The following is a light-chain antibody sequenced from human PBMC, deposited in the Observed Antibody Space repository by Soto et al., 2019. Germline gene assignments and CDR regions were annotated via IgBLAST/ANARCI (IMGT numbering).Light chain of an antibody. CDR3: ATWDDSLNGLV. CDR2: GVS. J-gene: IGLJ3*02. Sequence: QSALTQPASVSGSPGQSITISCTGTSSDIGGYNFVSWYQHHPGKAPRLMIFGVSDRPSGVSDRFSGSKSGNTASLTIGGLQPEDDGTYHCATWDDSLNGLVFGGGTKLTVL. CDR1: SSDIGGYNF. V-gene: IGLV2-14*03.